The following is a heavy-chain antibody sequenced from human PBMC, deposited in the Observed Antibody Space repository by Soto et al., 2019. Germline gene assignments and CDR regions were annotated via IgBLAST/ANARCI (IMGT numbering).Heavy chain of an antibody. Sequence: QVQLVQSGAEVKKPGASVKVSCNASGYTFTSYAMHWVRQAPGQRLEWMGWINAGNGNTKYSQKFQGRVTMTRDTSASTADMELSNLRSEDTAVYYCARGLNGYFYYFDYWGQGTLVTVSS. CDR1: GYTFTSYA. CDR2: INAGNGNT. J-gene: IGHJ4*02. CDR3: ARGLNGYFYYFDY. V-gene: IGHV1-3*01. D-gene: IGHD5-18*01.